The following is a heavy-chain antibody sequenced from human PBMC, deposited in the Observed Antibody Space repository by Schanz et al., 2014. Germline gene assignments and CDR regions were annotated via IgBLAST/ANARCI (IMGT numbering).Heavy chain of an antibody. CDR1: GFAFSSFA. Sequence: EVQLVESGGGVVRPGGSLRLSCVASGFAFSSFAMTWVRQAPGRGLEWVSSISTSGTYMYIADSLKGRLTISRDDAKKSMYLQMNSLRAEDTAVYYCAKGRFGELSAFDIWGQGTMVTVSS. J-gene: IGHJ3*02. CDR3: AKGRFGELSAFDI. V-gene: IGHV3-21*04. D-gene: IGHD3-10*01. CDR2: ISTSGTYM.